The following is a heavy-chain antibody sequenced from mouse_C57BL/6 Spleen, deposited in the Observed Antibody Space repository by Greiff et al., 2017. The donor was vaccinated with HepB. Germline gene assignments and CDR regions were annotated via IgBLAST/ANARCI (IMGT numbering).Heavy chain of an antibody. CDR1: GYTFTDYY. CDR3: ARGANWDPFDY. Sequence: EVQLQQSGPVLVKPGASVKMSCKASGYTFTDYYMNWVKQSHGKSLEWIGVINPYNGGTSYNQKFKGKATLTVDKSSSTAYMELNSLTSEDSAVYYCARGANWDPFDYWGQGTTLTVSS. V-gene: IGHV1-19*01. J-gene: IGHJ2*01. CDR2: INPYNGGT. D-gene: IGHD4-1*01.